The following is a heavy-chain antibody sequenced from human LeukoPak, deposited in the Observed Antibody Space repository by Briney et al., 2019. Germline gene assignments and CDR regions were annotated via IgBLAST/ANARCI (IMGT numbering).Heavy chain of an antibody. Sequence: SVKVSCKASGGTFSSYAISWVRQAPGQGLEWMGGIIPIFGTANYAQKFQGRVTITADESTSTAYMELSSLRSDDTAVYYCAGNPNYYGSGSYSNWGQGTLVTVSS. J-gene: IGHJ4*02. CDR2: IIPIFGTA. D-gene: IGHD3-10*01. CDR1: GGTFSSYA. CDR3: AGNPNYYGSGSYSN. V-gene: IGHV1-69*13.